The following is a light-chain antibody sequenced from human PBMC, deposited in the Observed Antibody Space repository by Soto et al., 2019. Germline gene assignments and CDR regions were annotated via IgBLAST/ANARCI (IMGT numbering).Light chain of an antibody. CDR1: QSVSSNY. CDR2: GAS. Sequence: EIVLTQSPGTLSLSPGERATLSCRASQSVSSNYLAWYQQKPGQAPRLLIYGASNRATGIPDRFSGSESGTDFTLTISRLEPEDFAVYFCQQYAVSPWTFGQGTKVDIK. V-gene: IGKV3-20*01. J-gene: IGKJ1*01. CDR3: QQYAVSPWT.